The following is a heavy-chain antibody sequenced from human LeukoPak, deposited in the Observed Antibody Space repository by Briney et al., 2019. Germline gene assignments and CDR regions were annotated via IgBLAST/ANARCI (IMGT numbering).Heavy chain of an antibody. D-gene: IGHD3-10*01. V-gene: IGHV4-34*01. CDR1: GGSFSGYY. CDR2: INHSGST. J-gene: IGHJ4*02. CDR3: AGGATMEARPYYFDY. Sequence: SEALSLTCAVYGGSFSGYYWSWIRQPPGKGLEWIGEINHSGSTNYNPSLKSRVTISVDTSKNQFSLKLSSVTAADTAVYYCAGGATMEARPYYFDYWGQGTLVTVSS.